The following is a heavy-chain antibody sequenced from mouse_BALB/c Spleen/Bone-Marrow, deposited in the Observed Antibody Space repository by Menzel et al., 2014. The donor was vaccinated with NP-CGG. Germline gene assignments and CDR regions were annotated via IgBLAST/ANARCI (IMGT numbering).Heavy chain of an antibody. CDR1: GFDFSGFW. CDR3: ARLGYYGGFAY. J-gene: IGHJ3*01. Sequence: EVQGVEPGGGLVQPGRSLKLSCAASGFDFSGFWMGWVRQAPGKGLEWIGEINPDSSTINYTPSLKDRFIISRDNAKNTLYLQMSKVRSEDTALYYCARLGYYGGFAYWGQGTLVTVPA. D-gene: IGHD2-3*01. CDR2: INPDSSTI. V-gene: IGHV4-1*02.